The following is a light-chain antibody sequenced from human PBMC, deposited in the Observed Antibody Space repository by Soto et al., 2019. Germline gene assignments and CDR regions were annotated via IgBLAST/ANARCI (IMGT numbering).Light chain of an antibody. Sequence: ESVLTQSPGTLSLSPGERATLSCRASQTVIKNYLAWYQRKPGQAPRLLIYGASNRATGIPDRFSGGGSGTDFTLTISRLEPEDSALYYCQHFGSSVFTFGPGTKVEIK. V-gene: IGKV3-20*01. J-gene: IGKJ3*01. CDR2: GAS. CDR3: QHFGSSVFT. CDR1: QTVIKNY.